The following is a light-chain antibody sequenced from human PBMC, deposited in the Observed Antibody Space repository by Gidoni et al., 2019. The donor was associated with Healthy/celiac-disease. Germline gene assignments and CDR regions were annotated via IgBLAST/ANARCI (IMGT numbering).Light chain of an antibody. CDR2: DAS. CDR3: QQRSNWPYT. Sequence: EIVLTQSPATLSLSPGEIATLPCRASLSVSSYLAWYQQKPGQAPRLLIYDASSRATGIPARFSGGGSGTDFTLTISRLEPEDFAVYYCQQRSNWPYTFGQGTKLEIK. CDR1: LSVSSY. V-gene: IGKV3-11*01. J-gene: IGKJ2*01.